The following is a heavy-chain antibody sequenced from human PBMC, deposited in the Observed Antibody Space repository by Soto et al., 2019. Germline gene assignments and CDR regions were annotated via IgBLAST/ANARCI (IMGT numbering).Heavy chain of an antibody. V-gene: IGHV3-30*18. CDR2: ISYDGSNK. CDR3: AKEVYVTTNYYYGMDV. J-gene: IGHJ6*02. D-gene: IGHD4-4*01. CDR1: GFTFSSYG. Sequence: GGSLRLSCAASGFTFSSYGMHWVRQAPGKGLEWVAVISYDGSNKYYADSVKGRFTISRDNSKNTLYLQMNSLRAEDTAVYYCAKEVYVTTNYYYGMDVWGQGTTVTVSS.